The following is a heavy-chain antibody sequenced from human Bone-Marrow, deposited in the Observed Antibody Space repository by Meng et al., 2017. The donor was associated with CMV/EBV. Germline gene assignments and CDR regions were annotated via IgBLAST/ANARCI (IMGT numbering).Heavy chain of an antibody. V-gene: IGHV4-61*02. D-gene: IGHD6-13*01. J-gene: IGHJ4*02. CDR1: GGSISSGSYY. CDR2: IYTSGST. Sequence: QLQESGPGLVKPSQTLSLTCTVSGGSISSGSYYWSWIRQPAGKGLEWIGRIYTSGSTNYNPSLKSRVTISVDTSKNQFSLKLSSVTAADTAVYYCASAGYSSSWYFDYWGQGTLVTVSS. CDR3: ASAGYSSSWYFDY.